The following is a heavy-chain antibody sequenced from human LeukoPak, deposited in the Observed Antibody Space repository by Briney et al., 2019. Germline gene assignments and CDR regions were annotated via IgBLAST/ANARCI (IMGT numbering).Heavy chain of an antibody. D-gene: IGHD3-22*01. CDR1: GFTFDDYG. J-gene: IGHJ6*03. CDR3: ARVPTMIVGGYMDV. Sequence: GGSLRLSCAASGFTFDDYGMSWVRHAPGKGLEWVSGINWNGGSTGYADSVKGRFTISRDNAKNSLYLQMNSLRAEDTALYYCARVPTMIVGGYMDVWGKGTTVTVSS. CDR2: INWNGGST. V-gene: IGHV3-20*04.